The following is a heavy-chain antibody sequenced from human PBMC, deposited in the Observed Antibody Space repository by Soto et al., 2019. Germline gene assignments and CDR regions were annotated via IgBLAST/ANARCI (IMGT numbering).Heavy chain of an antibody. D-gene: IGHD2-21*02. J-gene: IGHJ4*02. CDR1: GFTFDSYA. Sequence: GGSLRLSCEASGFTFDSYAMSWVRQAPGKGLEWVSAISGGSPKEFYAESVKGRFTISRDNSKNTLFLEMNSLRADDAALYYCAKDFSRDSFYQNTYCGGDCYTLDSWGQANQVTVSS. CDR2: ISGGSPKE. CDR3: AKDFSRDSFYQNTYCGGDCYTLDS. V-gene: IGHV3-23*01.